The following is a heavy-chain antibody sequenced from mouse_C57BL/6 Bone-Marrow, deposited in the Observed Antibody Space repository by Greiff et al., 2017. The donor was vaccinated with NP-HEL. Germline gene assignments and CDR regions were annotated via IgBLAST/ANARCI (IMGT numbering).Heavy chain of an antibody. D-gene: IGHD1-1*01. CDR3: ARTPGSSYSWFAY. Sequence: QVQLKESGPGLVQPSQSLSITCTVSGFSLTSYGVHWVRQSPGKGLEWMGVICSGGSTDYNAAFISRLSISKDNSKSQVFFKMNSLRADDTAIYYCARTPGSSYSWFAYWGQGTLVTVSA. J-gene: IGHJ3*01. CDR1: GFSLTSYG. V-gene: IGHV2-2*01. CDR2: ICSGGST.